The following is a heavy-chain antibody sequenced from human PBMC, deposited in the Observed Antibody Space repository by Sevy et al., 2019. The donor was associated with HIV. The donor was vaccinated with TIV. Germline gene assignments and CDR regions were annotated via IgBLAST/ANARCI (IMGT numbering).Heavy chain of an antibody. CDR3: GREEWLKFFDY. CDR2: INPSGGST. J-gene: IGHJ4*02. D-gene: IGHD3-3*01. CDR1: GYTISTYY. V-gene: IGHV1-46*01. Sequence: ASVKVSCKASGYTISTYYMHWVRQAPGQGLEWMGIINPSGGSTDYAQKFQGRVSMTRDTSTSTVYMELSSLRAEETAVYYWGREEWLKFFDYWGQGTLVTVSS.